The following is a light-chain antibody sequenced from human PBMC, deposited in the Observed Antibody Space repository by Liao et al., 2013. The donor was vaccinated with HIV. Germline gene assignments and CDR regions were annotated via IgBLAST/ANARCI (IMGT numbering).Light chain of an antibody. CDR3: QSWDSSADVM. CDR2: YDS. V-gene: IGLV3-21*01. J-gene: IGLJ3*02. CDR1: NIGDKS. Sequence: SNVLTQPPSVSVAPGQTARITCGGDNIGDKSVHWYQQRPGQAPVLLIYYDSDRPSGIPERFSGSNSGNTATLTISGTQALDEADYFCQSWDSSADVMFGGGTKLTVL.